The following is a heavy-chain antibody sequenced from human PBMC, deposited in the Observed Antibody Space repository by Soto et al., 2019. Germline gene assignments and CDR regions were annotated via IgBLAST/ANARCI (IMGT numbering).Heavy chain of an antibody. CDR3: ASRSSGWYFDY. J-gene: IGHJ4*02. CDR1: GFTYSTYT. V-gene: IGHV3-30-3*01. D-gene: IGHD6-19*01. Sequence: GGSLRLSCAASGFTYSTYTMHWVRQAPGKGLEWVAVISYDGNNKFYADSVKGRFTISRDSTKQTLYLQMNSLRPDDTAMYYCASRSSGWYFDYWGQGTLVTVSS. CDR2: ISYDGNNK.